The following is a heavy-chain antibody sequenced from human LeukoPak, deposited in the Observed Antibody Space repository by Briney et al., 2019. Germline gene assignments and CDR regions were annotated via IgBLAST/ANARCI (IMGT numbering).Heavy chain of an antibody. J-gene: IGHJ4*02. D-gene: IGHD5-12*01. CDR3: AKDGGSSGYEQSYRDY. CDR2: TSGSGGTT. V-gene: IGHV3-23*01. CDR1: GLTFTSYA. Sequence: GGSLRLSCAAYGLTFTSYAMTWVPQAPGKGLEWVSTTSGSGGTTYYAESVKGRFTISRDNSRNTLYLQMNTLRVEDTAVYYCAKDGGSSGYEQSYRDYWGQGTLVTVSS.